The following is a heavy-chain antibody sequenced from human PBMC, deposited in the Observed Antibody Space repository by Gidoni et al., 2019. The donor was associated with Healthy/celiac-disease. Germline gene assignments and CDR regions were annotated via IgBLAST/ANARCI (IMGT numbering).Heavy chain of an antibody. V-gene: IGHV3-9*01. D-gene: IGHD2-15*01. CDR2: ISWNSGSI. J-gene: IGHJ3*02. Sequence: EVQLVESGGGLVQPGRSLRLSCAASGFTFDDYAMHWVRQAPGKGLEWVSGISWNSGSIGYADSVKGRFTISRDNAKNSLYLQMNSLRAEDTALYYCAKEKAATRAFDIWGQGTMVTVSS. CDR3: AKEKAATRAFDI. CDR1: GFTFDDYA.